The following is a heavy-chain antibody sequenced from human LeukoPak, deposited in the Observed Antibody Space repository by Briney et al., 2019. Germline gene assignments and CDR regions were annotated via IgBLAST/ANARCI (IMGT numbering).Heavy chain of an antibody. J-gene: IGHJ4*02. V-gene: IGHV3-30*18. Sequence: GGSLRLSCAASGFTFSSYGMHWVRQAPGKGLEWVAVISYDGSNKYYADSVKGRFTISRDNSKNTLYLQMNSLRAEDTAVYYCANGREYYYDSSGLPFDYWGQGTLVTVSS. CDR2: ISYDGSNK. CDR1: GFTFSSYG. CDR3: ANGREYYYDSSGLPFDY. D-gene: IGHD3-22*01.